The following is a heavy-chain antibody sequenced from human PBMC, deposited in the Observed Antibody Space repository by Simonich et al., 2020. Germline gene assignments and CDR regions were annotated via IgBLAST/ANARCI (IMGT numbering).Heavy chain of an antibody. D-gene: IGHD1-7*01. J-gene: IGHJ4*02. CDR2: IGGSGGRT. CDR1: GFTFSSYA. Sequence: EVQLLESGGGLVQPGGSLRLSCAASGFTFSSYAMSWVRQAPGKGLGWVSTIGGSGGRTYYADSVKGRFTISRDNSKNTLYLQMNSLRAEDTAVYYCAKRSGVSITGTFDYWGQGTLVTVSS. CDR3: AKRSGVSITGTFDY. V-gene: IGHV3-23*01.